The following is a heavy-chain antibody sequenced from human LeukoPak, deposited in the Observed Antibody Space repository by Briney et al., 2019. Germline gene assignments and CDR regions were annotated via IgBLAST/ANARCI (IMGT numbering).Heavy chain of an antibody. CDR1: GFTFSSYA. J-gene: IGHJ5*02. Sequence: GGSLRLSCTASGFTFSSYAMIWVRQAPGKGLEWVSAIRGSGGSTYYADSVKDRFTISRDNSKNTLYLQMNSLRAEDTAVYYCAKGPAATEGWFDPWGQGTLVTVSS. V-gene: IGHV3-23*01. CDR2: IRGSGGST. CDR3: AKGPAATEGWFDP. D-gene: IGHD2-2*01.